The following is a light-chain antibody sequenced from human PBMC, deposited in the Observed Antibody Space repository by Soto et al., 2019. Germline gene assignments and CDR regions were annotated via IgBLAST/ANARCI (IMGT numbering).Light chain of an antibody. V-gene: IGLV2-14*01. CDR1: GGDIGAYNY. J-gene: IGLJ1*01. Sequence: QSVLTQPASVSGSLGQSITLSCTGSGGDIGAYNYVSWYQQHPGKAPKLIIYGVTHRPSGVSSRFSASKSAYTASLTISALQAEDEADYYCSSYAGSNNPYVFGTGTKVTVL. CDR2: GVT. CDR3: SSYAGSNNPYV.